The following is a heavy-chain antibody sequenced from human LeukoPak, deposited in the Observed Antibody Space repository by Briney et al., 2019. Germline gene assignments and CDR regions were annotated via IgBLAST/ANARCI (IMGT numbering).Heavy chain of an antibody. CDR3: VKEHVDRAFTRSFEI. Sequence: PGGSLRLSCAASGFNFSTNPMSWVRQAPGKGLEWVSAISPDKTYYADSVKGRLTISRDNDKNTVDLHMNSPRAEDTAIYYCVKEHVDRAFTRSFEIWGQGIVVTVSS. CDR2: ISPDKT. V-gene: IGHV3-23*01. J-gene: IGHJ3*02. CDR1: GFNFSTNP. D-gene: IGHD3-10*01.